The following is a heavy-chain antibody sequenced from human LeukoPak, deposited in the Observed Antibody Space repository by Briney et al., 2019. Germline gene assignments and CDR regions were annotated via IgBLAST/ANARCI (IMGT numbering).Heavy chain of an antibody. CDR3: ARLSGTIGDYYGSGSYYGGFDY. V-gene: IGHV4-4*07. J-gene: IGHJ4*02. CDR1: GGSISSYY. Sequence: SETLSLTCTVSGGSISSYYWSWIRQPAGKGLEWIGRIYTSGSTNYNPSLKSRVTMSVDTSKNQFSLKLSSVTAADTAVYYCARLSGTIGDYYGSGSYYGGFDYWGQGTLVTVSS. CDR2: IYTSGST. D-gene: IGHD3-10*01.